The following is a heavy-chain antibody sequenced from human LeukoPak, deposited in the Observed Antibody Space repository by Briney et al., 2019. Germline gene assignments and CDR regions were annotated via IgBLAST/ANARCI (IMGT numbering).Heavy chain of an antibody. CDR2: IYPGDSDT. D-gene: IGHD5-24*01. J-gene: IGHJ4*02. CDR3: AGLMANTWGVFDY. Sequence: GESLKISCKGSGYSFTSYWIGWVRQKPGKGLEWMGIIYPGDSDTRYSPSFQGQVTISADKSISTAYLQWSSLKASDTAMYYCAGLMANTWGVFDYWGQGTLVTVSS. V-gene: IGHV5-51*01. CDR1: GYSFTSYW.